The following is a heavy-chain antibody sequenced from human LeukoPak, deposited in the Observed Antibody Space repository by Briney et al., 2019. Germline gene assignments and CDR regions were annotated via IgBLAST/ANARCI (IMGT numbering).Heavy chain of an antibody. CDR3: ARGIVGATKAFDY. J-gene: IGHJ4*02. V-gene: IGHV4-34*01. D-gene: IGHD1-26*01. CDR1: GESFSGYY. Sequence: SETLSLTCAVYGESFSGYYWSWIRQPPGKGLEWIGEINHSGSTNYNPSLKSRVTISVDTSKNQFSLKLSSVTAADTAVYYCARGIVGATKAFDYWGQGTLVTVSS. CDR2: INHSGST.